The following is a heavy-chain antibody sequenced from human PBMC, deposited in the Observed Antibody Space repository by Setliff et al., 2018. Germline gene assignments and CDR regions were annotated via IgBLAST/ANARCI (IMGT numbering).Heavy chain of an antibody. J-gene: IGHJ4*02. Sequence: SETLSLTCTVSGGSISSGGYYWTWIRQSPGQGLEWIGQINHSGSTTSNPSLKSRVAISVHMSKNQITLDLTSVTAADTGVYYCARGLRSSGPYAGGWYYFDFWGQGILVTVSS. CDR3: ARGLRSSGPYAGGWYYFDF. CDR2: INHSGST. V-gene: IGHV4-61*08. CDR1: GGSISSGGYY. D-gene: IGHD1-26*01.